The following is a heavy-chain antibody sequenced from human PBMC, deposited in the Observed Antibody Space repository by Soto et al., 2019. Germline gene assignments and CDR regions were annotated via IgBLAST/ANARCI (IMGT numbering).Heavy chain of an antibody. J-gene: IGHJ6*02. Sequence: QVQLVQSGAEVKKPGASVTVSCKASGYTFTTYGVSWVRQAPGQGLEWLGWINGYNGNAKYAENLQGRVTMTTDTSXXTAYMELRRLRSDDTAVYYCARMGDVPYYYYGMDVWGQGTTVTVSS. V-gene: IGHV1-18*01. D-gene: IGHD3-16*01. CDR2: INGYNGNA. CDR3: ARMGDVPYYYYGMDV. CDR1: GYTFTTYG.